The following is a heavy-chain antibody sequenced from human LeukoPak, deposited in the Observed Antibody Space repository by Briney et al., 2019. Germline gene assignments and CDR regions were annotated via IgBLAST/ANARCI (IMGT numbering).Heavy chain of an antibody. V-gene: IGHV3-30-3*01. J-gene: IGHJ4*02. CDR1: GFTFSSYA. D-gene: IGHD3-22*01. CDR2: ISYDGSNK. CDR3: ARDYGGHYYDSSGYYPLYYFDY. Sequence: PGGSLRLSCAASGFTFSSYAMHWVRQAPGKGLEWVAVISYDGSNKYYADSVKGRFTISRDNSKNTLYLQMNSLRAEDTAVYYCARDYGGHYYDSSGYYPLYYFDYWGQGTLVTVSS.